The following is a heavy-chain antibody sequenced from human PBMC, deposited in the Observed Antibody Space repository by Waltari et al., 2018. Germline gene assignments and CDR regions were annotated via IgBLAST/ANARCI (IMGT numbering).Heavy chain of an antibody. CDR1: GFPFSSYS. CDR2: ISSSSSTI. Sequence: EVQLVESGGGLVQPGGSLRLSCAASGFPFSSYSMNWVRQAPGKGLEWVSYISSSSSTIYYADSVKGRFTISRDNAKNSLYLQMNSLRAEDTAVYYCASYGSVGATMIDYWGQGTLVTVSS. J-gene: IGHJ4*02. V-gene: IGHV3-48*01. CDR3: ASYGSVGATMIDY. D-gene: IGHD1-26*01.